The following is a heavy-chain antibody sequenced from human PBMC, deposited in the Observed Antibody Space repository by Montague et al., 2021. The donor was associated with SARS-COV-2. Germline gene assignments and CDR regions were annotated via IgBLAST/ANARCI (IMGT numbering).Heavy chain of an antibody. V-gene: IGHV3-7*01. CDR3: TALRRTDHFDY. CDR1: GFTFTTHW. Sequence: SLRLSCAASGFTFTTHWMNWVRQAPGKGLEWVANINEDGSQKYYXDSVKGRFTISRDNARNSLFLQMTGLRAEDTAVYYCTALRRTDHFDYWGQGNLVTVSS. CDR2: INEDGSQK. D-gene: IGHD2-21*02. J-gene: IGHJ4*02.